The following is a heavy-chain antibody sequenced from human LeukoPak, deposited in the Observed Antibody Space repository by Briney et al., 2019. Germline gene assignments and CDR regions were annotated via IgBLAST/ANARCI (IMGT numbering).Heavy chain of an antibody. CDR2: IYYSGST. V-gene: IGHV4-59*08. CDR3: ARTATPYYYGSGSYYTPSYYFDY. J-gene: IGHJ4*02. Sequence: SETLSLTCTVSGGSISSYDWSWLRQPPGKGLEGIGYIYYSGSTNYNPSLKSRVTISVDTSKNQFSLKLSSVTAADTAVYYCARTATPYYYGSGSYYTPSYYFDYWGQGTLVTVSS. D-gene: IGHD3-10*01. CDR1: GGSISSYD.